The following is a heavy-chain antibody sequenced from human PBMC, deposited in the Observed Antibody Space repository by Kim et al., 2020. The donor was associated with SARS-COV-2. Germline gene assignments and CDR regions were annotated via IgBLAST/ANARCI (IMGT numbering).Heavy chain of an antibody. J-gene: IGHJ3*02. CDR3: ARLGSRRPVYQNDI. CDR2: INHSGST. V-gene: IGHV4-34*01. D-gene: IGHD1-26*01. CDR1: GGSFSGYY. Sequence: SETLSLTCAVYGGSFSGYYWSWIRQPPGKGLEWIGEINHSGSTNYNPSLKSRVTISVDTSKNQFSLKLSSVTAADTSVYYCARLGSRRPVYQNDIWGQGTMVTVSS.